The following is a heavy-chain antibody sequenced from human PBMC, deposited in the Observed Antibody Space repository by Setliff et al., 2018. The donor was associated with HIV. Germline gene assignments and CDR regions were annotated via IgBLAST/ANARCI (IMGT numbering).Heavy chain of an antibody. CDR2: IFPRIGTT. J-gene: IGHJ5*02. CDR1: DDTFTRFG. D-gene: IGHD3-10*01. V-gene: IGHV1-8*01. CDR3: ARLLNYYGNWFDP. Sequence: ASVKVSCKASDDTFTRFGISWVRQAPGQGLEWVGAIFPRIGTTNHAQKFQGRVTMTRNTSISTAYMELSSLRSDDTAVYYCARLLNYYGNWFDPWGQGTLVTVSS.